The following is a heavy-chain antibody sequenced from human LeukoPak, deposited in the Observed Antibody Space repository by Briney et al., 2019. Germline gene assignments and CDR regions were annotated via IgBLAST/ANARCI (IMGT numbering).Heavy chain of an antibody. CDR2: IYYSGST. CDR3: ARVKAAAVLMYYFDY. D-gene: IGHD6-13*01. Sequence: SETLSLTCTVSGGSISSYYWSWIRQPPGKGLEWIRYIYYSGSTNYNPSLKSRVTISVDTSKNQFSLKLSSVTAADTAVYYCARVKAAAVLMYYFDYWGQGTLVTVSS. V-gene: IGHV4-59*08. CDR1: GGSISSYY. J-gene: IGHJ4*02.